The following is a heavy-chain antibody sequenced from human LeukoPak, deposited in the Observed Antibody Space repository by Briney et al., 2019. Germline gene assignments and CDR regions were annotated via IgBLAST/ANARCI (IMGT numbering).Heavy chain of an antibody. V-gene: IGHV3-30-3*01. CDR2: ISYDGSNK. J-gene: IGHJ4*02. Sequence: GGSLRLSCAASGFTFSSYAMHWVRQAPGKGLEWVAVISYDGSNKYYADSVKGRFTISRDNSKNTLYLQMNSLRAEDTAVYYCARDYMDSGSLFDYWGQGTLVTVSS. D-gene: IGHD1-26*01. CDR3: ARDYMDSGSLFDY. CDR1: GFTFSSYA.